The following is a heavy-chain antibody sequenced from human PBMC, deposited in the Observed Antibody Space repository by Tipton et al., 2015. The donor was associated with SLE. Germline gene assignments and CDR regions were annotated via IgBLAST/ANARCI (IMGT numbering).Heavy chain of an antibody. J-gene: IGHJ1*01. Sequence: TLSLTCTVSGYSISSGYYWGWIRQPPGKGLEWIGTIYHSGSIYYNPSLKSRVTISVDTSKNKFSLKLNSVTAADTAVYYCAVGYCSSVSCQREYFQHWGQGTLVTVSS. CDR1: GYSISSGYY. D-gene: IGHD2-2*01. CDR3: AVGYCSSVSCQREYFQH. V-gene: IGHV4-38-2*02. CDR2: IYHSGSI.